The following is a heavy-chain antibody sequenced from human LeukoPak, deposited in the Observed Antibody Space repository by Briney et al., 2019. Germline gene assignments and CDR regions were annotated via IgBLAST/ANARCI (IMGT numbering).Heavy chain of an antibody. J-gene: IGHJ4*02. D-gene: IGHD6-6*01. Sequence: GGSLRLSCAASGFTFSSYAMSWVRQAPEKGLEWVSAISGSGDSTDYADSVKGRFSISRDNSKNTLYLQMNSLRAEDTAVYYCATYSSSSPYWGQGTLVTVSS. CDR1: GFTFSSYA. V-gene: IGHV3-23*01. CDR3: ATYSSSSPY. CDR2: ISGSGDST.